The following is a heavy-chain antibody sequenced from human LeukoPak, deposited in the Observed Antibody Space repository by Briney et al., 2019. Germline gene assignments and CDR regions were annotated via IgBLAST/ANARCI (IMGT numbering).Heavy chain of an antibody. CDR2: INPNSGGT. V-gene: IGHV1-2*06. CDR1: GGTFSSYA. Sequence: ASVKVSCKASGGTFSSYAISWVRQAPGQGLEWMGRINPNSGGTNYAQKFQGRVTMTRDTSISTAYMELSRLRSDDTAVYYCARERDSITFGGVIANYFDYWGQGTLVTVSS. CDR3: ARERDSITFGGVIANYFDY. D-gene: IGHD3-16*02. J-gene: IGHJ4*02.